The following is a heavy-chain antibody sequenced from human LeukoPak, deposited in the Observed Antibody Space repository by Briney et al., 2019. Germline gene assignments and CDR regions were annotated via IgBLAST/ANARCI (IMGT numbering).Heavy chain of an antibody. J-gene: IGHJ4*02. CDR1: GFSFNKYG. D-gene: IGHD2-2*01. Sequence: SGGSLRLSCAVSGFSFNKYGMVWVRQAPGKGLEWVSAISGSGGSTYYADSVKGRFTISRDNAKNTLYLQMNSLRAEDTAVYYCASLDGYCSSTSCSDYWGQGTLVTVSS. V-gene: IGHV3-23*01. CDR2: ISGSGGST. CDR3: ASLDGYCSSTSCSDY.